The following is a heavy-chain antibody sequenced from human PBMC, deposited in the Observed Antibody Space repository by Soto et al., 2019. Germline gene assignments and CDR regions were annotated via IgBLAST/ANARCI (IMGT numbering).Heavy chain of an antibody. Sequence: PSETLSLTCAVSGGSISSSNWWSWVRQPPGKGLEWIGEIYHSGSTNYNPSLKSRVTISVDTSKNQFSLKLSSVTAADTAVYYCARGARSITMVRGVAFDIWGQGTMVTVSS. CDR1: GGSISSSNW. V-gene: IGHV4-4*02. CDR3: ARGARSITMVRGVAFDI. D-gene: IGHD3-10*01. J-gene: IGHJ3*02. CDR2: IYHSGST.